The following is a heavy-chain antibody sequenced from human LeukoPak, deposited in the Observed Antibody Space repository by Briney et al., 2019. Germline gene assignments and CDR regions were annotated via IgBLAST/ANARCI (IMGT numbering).Heavy chain of an antibody. CDR3: AREYSYGRSADAFDI. D-gene: IGHD5-18*01. CDR1: GYTFTGYY. J-gene: IGHJ3*02. Sequence: GASVKVSCKASGYTFTGYYMHWVRQAPGQGLEWMGWINPDSGGTNYAQKFQGRVTMTRDTSISTACMELSRLRSDDTAVYYCAREYSYGRSADAFDIWGQGTMVTVSS. V-gene: IGHV1-2*02. CDR2: INPDSGGT.